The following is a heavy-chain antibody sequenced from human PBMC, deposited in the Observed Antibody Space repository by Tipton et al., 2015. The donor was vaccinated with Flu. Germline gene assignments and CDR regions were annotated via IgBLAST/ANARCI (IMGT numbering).Heavy chain of an antibody. D-gene: IGHD1-26*01. J-gene: IGHJ1*01. Sequence: TLSLTCTVSGGSISGYYWSWIRQPAGKGLEWIGRTYTSGSTNYNPSLKSRVTMSVDTSKNQFSLKLTSVSAAYTAVYYCAKSGSYLEDLQHWGQGTLVTVSS. CDR3: AKSGSYLEDLQH. CDR2: TYTSGST. CDR1: GGSISGYY. V-gene: IGHV4-4*07.